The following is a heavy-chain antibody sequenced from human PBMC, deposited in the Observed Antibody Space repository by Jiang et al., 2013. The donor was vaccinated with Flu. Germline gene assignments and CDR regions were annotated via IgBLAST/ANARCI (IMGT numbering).Heavy chain of an antibody. CDR1: GYTFTNYA. J-gene: IGHJ4*02. CDR3: ARDPRQQFIRLFDS. V-gene: IGHV7-4-1*02. Sequence: ELKEPGASVKISCKASGYTFTNYAINWVRQVPGQGLEWMGWINTNTGNPTYAQGFTGRFVFSLDTSVSTAYLQISSLKAEDTAVYYCARDPRQQFIRLFDSWGQGTLVTVSS. CDR2: INTNTGNP. D-gene: IGHD6-13*01.